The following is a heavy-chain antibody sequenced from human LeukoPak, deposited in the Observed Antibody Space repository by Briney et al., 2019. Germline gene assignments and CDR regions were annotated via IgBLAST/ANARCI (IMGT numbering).Heavy chain of an antibody. CDR3: ARGGFRTFDY. J-gene: IGHJ4*02. CDR1: GFTFSSYS. CDR2: ISSSSSYI. D-gene: IGHD3-16*01. V-gene: IGHV3-21*01. Sequence: GGSLRLSCAASGFTFSSYSMNWVRQAPGKGLEWVSSISSSSSYIYYADSVKGRFTISRDNAKNSLYLQMNGLRAEDTAVYFCARGGFRTFDYWGQGTLVTVSS.